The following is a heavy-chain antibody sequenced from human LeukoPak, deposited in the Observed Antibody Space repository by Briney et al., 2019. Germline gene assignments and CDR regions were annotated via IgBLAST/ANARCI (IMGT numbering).Heavy chain of an antibody. J-gene: IGHJ4*02. Sequence: GGSLRLSCAASGFTFSGSAMLWVRQASGGGLEWVGRIRSKANSYATAYAASVKGRFTISRDDSKNTAYLQMNSLKTEDTAVYYCTTFYGDYGPQFDYWGQGTLVTVSS. CDR1: GFTFSGSA. V-gene: IGHV3-73*01. CDR2: IRSKANSYAT. CDR3: TTFYGDYGPQFDY. D-gene: IGHD4-17*01.